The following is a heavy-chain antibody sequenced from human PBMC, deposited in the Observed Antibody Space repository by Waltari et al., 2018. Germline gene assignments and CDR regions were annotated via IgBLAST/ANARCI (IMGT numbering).Heavy chain of an antibody. D-gene: IGHD3-10*01. Sequence: QVQLQQWGAGLLSPSETLSLTCAVYGGSFSGYYWTWIRQPPGKGLEWIGESNHSGSNNSNPSLKSRVTISIDTPRNQFSLKLSSVTAADTAVYYCARGRGYSVVVRGVDTGFCWFDPWGQGTLVTVSS. CDR1: GGSFSGYY. J-gene: IGHJ5*02. V-gene: IGHV4-34*01. CDR2: SNHSGSN. CDR3: ARGRGYSVVVRGVDTGFCWFDP.